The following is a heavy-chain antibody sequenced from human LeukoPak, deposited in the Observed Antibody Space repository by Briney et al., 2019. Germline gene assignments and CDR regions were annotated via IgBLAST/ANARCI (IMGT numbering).Heavy chain of an antibody. CDR3: LNQISCWVY. CDR2: ITRNGDRK. Sequence: GGSLRLSCSAFGFTFSDLAMHWVRQAPGKGLEYVSGITRNGDRKFYADSVKGRFTTSRDNYKNTLYLQMSSLNPEDTAVNYCLNQISCWVYWGQGTLVTVSS. CDR1: GFTFSDLA. V-gene: IGHV3-64D*06. J-gene: IGHJ4*02. D-gene: IGHD6-19*01.